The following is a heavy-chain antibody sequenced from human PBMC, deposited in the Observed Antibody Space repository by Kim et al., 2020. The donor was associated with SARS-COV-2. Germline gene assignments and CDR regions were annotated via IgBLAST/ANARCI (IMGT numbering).Heavy chain of an antibody. CDR3: AKERPQNYDSSGYDFDY. D-gene: IGHD3-22*01. V-gene: IGHV3-23*01. CDR1: GFTFSNYA. Sequence: GGSLRLSCAASGFTFSNYAMSWVRQAPGKGLEWVSAISGSGGRTFYADSVKGRFTISRDNSKNTLSLQMNSLRAEDTAVYYCAKERPQNYDSSGYDFDYWGHGTLVTVSS. CDR2: ISGSGGRT. J-gene: IGHJ4*01.